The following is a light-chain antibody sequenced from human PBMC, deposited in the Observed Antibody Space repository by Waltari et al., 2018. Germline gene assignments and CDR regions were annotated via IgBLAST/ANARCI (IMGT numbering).Light chain of an antibody. V-gene: IGLV2-14*03. CDR2: DVN. J-gene: IGLJ2*01. Sequence: QSALTQPASVSGPPGQSITISCTGTSDDIGHFYYVSWYQQRPGTAPKLIIYDVNKRPSGVSNRFSGSKSGNTASLTISGLQAEDGADYYCSSYTSVTTFVVFGGGTKLTVL. CDR1: SDDIGHFYY. CDR3: SSYTSVTTFVV.